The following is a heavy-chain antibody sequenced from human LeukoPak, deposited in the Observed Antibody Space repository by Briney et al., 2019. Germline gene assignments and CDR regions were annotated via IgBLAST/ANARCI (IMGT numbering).Heavy chain of an antibody. Sequence: GGSLRLSCAASGFTFSSYWMSWVRQAPGKGLEWVANIKQDGSEKYYVDSVRGRFTISRDNAKNSLYLQMNSLRAEDTAVYYCARRSGYYYYGMDVWGQGTTVTVSS. J-gene: IGHJ6*02. CDR3: ARRSGYYYYGMDV. V-gene: IGHV3-7*01. CDR1: GFTFSSYW. D-gene: IGHD2-15*01. CDR2: IKQDGSEK.